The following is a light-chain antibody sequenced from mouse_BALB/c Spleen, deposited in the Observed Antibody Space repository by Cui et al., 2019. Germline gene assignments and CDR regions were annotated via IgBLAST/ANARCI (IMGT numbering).Light chain of an antibody. J-gene: IGKJ1*01. CDR3: QQYSSYPWT. CDR2: WAS. V-gene: IGKV6-23*01. CDR1: QDVGTA. Sequence: DIVMTQTPKFMSTSVGDRVSITCKASQDVGTAVAWYQQKPGQSPKLLIYWASTRHTGVPERFTGSGSGTDFTLTISNVQSEDLADYFCQQYSSYPWTFGGGTKLEIK.